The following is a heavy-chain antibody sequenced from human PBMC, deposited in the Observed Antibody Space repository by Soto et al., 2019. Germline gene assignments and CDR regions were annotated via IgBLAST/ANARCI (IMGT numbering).Heavy chain of an antibody. CDR1: GFTFSSYA. J-gene: IGHJ6*02. CDR3: AKEMSWTLWFGELLDYYYGMDV. V-gene: IGHV3-23*01. D-gene: IGHD3-10*01. Sequence: QPGGSLRLSCAASGFTFSSYAMSWVLQAPGKXLEWVSAISGSGGSTYYADSVKGRFTISRDNSKNTLYLQMNSLRAEDTAVYYCAKEMSWTLWFGELLDYYYGMDVWGQGTTVTVSS. CDR2: ISGSGGST.